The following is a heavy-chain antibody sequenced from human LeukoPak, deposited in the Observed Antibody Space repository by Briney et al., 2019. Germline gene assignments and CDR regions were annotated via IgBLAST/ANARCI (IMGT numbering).Heavy chain of an antibody. CDR2: ISYDGINK. CDR1: GFTLTTYG. V-gene: IGHV3-30*18. Sequence: GTSLTLSCAASGFTLTTYGMHWVRQAQGKGLEWVAVISYDGINKDYTDSVKGRFTISRDTSKNTVSLQMNSLGVEDTAVYYCAKDRIGVAAPKAYFDYWGQGTLVTVSS. D-gene: IGHD6-19*01. CDR3: AKDRIGVAAPKAYFDY. J-gene: IGHJ4*02.